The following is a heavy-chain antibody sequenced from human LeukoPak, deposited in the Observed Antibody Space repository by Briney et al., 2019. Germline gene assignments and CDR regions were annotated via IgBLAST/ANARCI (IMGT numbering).Heavy chain of an antibody. D-gene: IGHD3-10*01. J-gene: IGHJ4*02. CDR2: INPNSGGT. Sequence: ASVKVSCKASGYTFTGYYMHWVRQAPGQGLEWMGWINPNSGGTNYAQKFQGRVTMTRDTSISTAYMELSRLRSDDTAVYYCARAFYGSGSPYFSYWGQGTLVTVPS. CDR3: ARAFYGSGSPYFSY. CDR1: GYTFTGYY. V-gene: IGHV1-2*02.